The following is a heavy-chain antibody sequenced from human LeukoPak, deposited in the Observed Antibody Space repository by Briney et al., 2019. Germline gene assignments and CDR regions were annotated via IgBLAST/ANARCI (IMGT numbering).Heavy chain of an antibody. CDR3: VTEFWYRFDY. D-gene: IGHD3-3*01. V-gene: IGHV3-7*01. Sequence: PGGSLRLSCITSGFNFRGYNMAWVRQAPGKGLEWLATTTRDGSGKEYVDSVRGRFTISRDNAKNSIYLQMKTLSAEDTAVYFCVTEFWYRFDYWGQGLLVTVSS. CDR1: GFNFRGYN. CDR2: TTRDGSGK. J-gene: IGHJ4*02.